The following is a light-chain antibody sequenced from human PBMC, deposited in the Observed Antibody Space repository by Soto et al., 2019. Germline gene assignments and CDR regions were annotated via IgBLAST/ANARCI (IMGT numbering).Light chain of an antibody. CDR1: QSVSSIY. J-gene: IGKJ4*01. Sequence: ELVLTQSPGTLSLSPGERATLSCGASQSVSSIYLAWYQQKPGQAPRLLVYDVSTRATGIPDRFSGSGSGTDFTLTISRLEPEDFAVYYCQQYITSPPRLTFGGGTKVEIK. CDR2: DVS. CDR3: QQYITSPPRLT. V-gene: IGKV3-20*01.